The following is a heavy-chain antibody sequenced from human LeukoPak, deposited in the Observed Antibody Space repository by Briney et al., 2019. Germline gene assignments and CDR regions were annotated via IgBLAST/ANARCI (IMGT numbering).Heavy chain of an antibody. J-gene: IGHJ4*02. CDR3: ARDRGYSNFDY. V-gene: IGHV3-7*01. D-gene: IGHD3-10*01. Sequence: GGSLGLSLEASGLPFISYGLTWFRRVPGKGLGWLANIDQDEGERNYVDSVKGRFTISRDNAQNSLYLQVNSLRAEDTAVYFCARDRGYSNFDYWGQGTLVTVSS. CDR1: GLPFISYG. CDR2: IDQDEGER.